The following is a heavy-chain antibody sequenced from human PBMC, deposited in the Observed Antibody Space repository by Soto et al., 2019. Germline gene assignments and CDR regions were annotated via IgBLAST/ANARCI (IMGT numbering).Heavy chain of an antibody. CDR2: ISSSSSYI. CDR3: ARDRDCSSTSCYYYYGMDV. CDR1: GFTVSPFD. J-gene: IGHJ6*02. D-gene: IGHD2-2*01. V-gene: IGHV3-21*01. Sequence: GGSLRLSCAASGFTVSPFDIHWVRQAPGKGLEWVSSISSSSSYIYYADSVKGRFTISRDNAKNSLYLQMNSLRAEDTAVYYCARDRDCSSTSCYYYYGMDVWGQGTTVTVSS.